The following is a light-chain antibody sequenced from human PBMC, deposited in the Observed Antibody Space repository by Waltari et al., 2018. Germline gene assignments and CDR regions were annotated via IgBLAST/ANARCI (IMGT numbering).Light chain of an antibody. CDR2: GAS. Sequence: EIVMTQSPATLSVSPGERPTLSCRASQSVSSNLAWYQQKPGQAPRLLIYGASTRATGIPARFSGSGSGTEFTLTISSLQSEEFAVYYCQQYNNWPQWTFGQGTKVEIK. CDR3: QQYNNWPQWT. J-gene: IGKJ1*01. CDR1: QSVSSN. V-gene: IGKV3-15*01.